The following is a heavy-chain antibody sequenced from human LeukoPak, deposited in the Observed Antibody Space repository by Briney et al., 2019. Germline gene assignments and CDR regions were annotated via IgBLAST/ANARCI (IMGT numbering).Heavy chain of an antibody. J-gene: IGHJ4*02. V-gene: IGHV3-48*04. CDR3: ARLPAYCSSTSCYYDY. CDR1: GFTFCSYS. CDR2: ISSASGSI. D-gene: IGHD2-2*01. Sequence: PGGSLRLSCAASGFTFCSYSMNWVRQAPGKGLEWVSYISSASGSIYYADSVKGRFTISRDNAKNSLFLQMNSLRAEDTAVYYCARLPAYCSSTSCYYDYWGQGTLVTVSS.